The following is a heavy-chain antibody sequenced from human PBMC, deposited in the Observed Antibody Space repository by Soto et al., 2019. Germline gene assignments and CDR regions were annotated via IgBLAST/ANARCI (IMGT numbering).Heavy chain of an antibody. CDR1: GYTLTELS. V-gene: IGHV1-24*01. CDR3: ATLGYCSSTSCYGFGY. Sequence: ASVKVSCKVSGYTLTELSMHWVRHAPGKGLEWMGGFDPEDGETIYAQKFQGRVTMTEDTSTDTAYMELSSLRSEDTAVYCCATLGYCSSTSCYGFGYWGQGTLVTVSS. J-gene: IGHJ4*02. D-gene: IGHD2-2*01. CDR2: FDPEDGET.